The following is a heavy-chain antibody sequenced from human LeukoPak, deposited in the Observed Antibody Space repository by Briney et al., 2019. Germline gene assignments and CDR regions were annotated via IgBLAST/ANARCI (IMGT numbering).Heavy chain of an antibody. Sequence: GGSLRHSCAASGLTFSSYSMGWVRQAPGKGLEWVSGITDSGGSTYYADSVKGRFTISRDNSKNTLYLQMSSLRAEDTAVYYCAKGGSSSFGYWGLGTLVTVSS. J-gene: IGHJ4*02. D-gene: IGHD6-6*01. CDR1: GLTFSSYS. CDR2: ITDSGGST. V-gene: IGHV3-23*01. CDR3: AKGGSSSFGY.